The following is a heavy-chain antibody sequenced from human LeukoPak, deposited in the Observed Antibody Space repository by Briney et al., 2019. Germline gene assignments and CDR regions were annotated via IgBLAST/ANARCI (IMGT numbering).Heavy chain of an antibody. J-gene: IGHJ4*02. CDR2: ISGSGGST. CDR1: GFTFSSYA. CDR3: AREVAPRDYYDSSGFDY. Sequence: GGSLRLSCAASGFTFSSYAMSWVRQAPGKGLEWVSAISGSGGSTYYADSVKGRFTISRDNSKNTLYLQMNSLRAEDTAVYYCAREVAPRDYYDSSGFDYWGQGTLVTVSS. D-gene: IGHD3-22*01. V-gene: IGHV3-23*01.